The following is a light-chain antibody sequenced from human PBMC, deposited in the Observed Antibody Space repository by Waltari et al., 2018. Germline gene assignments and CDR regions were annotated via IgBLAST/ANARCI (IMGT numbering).Light chain of an antibody. CDR2: GAS. Sequence: EIVLTQSPGTLSLSPGERATLSCRASQSVDSSYLAWYQQKPGQAPKPLIYGASSRATGIPDRLSGRGSGTDFTLTISRLEPEDFAVYYCQHFGASPPVTFGQGSRLDIK. CDR1: QSVDSSY. CDR3: QHFGASPPVT. V-gene: IGKV3-20*01. J-gene: IGKJ5*01.